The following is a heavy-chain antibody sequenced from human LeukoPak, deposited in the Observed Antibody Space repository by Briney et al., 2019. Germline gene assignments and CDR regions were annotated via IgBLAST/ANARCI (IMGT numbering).Heavy chain of an antibody. CDR2: IYYSGST. V-gene: IGHV4-31*03. J-gene: IGHJ4*02. CDR3: ARVGRYCSGGSCYPLYYFDY. D-gene: IGHD2-15*01. Sequence: PSETLSLTCTVSGGSISSGGYYWSWIRQHPGEGLEWIGYIYYSGSTYYNPSLKSRVTISVDTSKNQFSLKLSSVTAADTAVYYCARVGRYCSGGSCYPLYYFDYWGQGTLVTVSS. CDR1: GGSISSGGYY.